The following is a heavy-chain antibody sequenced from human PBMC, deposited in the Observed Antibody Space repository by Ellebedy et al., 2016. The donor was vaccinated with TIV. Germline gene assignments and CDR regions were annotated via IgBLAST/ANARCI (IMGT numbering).Heavy chain of an antibody. D-gene: IGHD3-22*01. J-gene: IGHJ4*02. Sequence: GESLKISXAASGFIFGSYGMHWVRQAPGKGLEWVTVISYEGSNEYYADSVKGRFTISRDNSKNTLYLQMNSLRAEDTAVYYCARGGTCSYDSSSYPDFDYWGQGTLVTVSS. V-gene: IGHV3-30-3*01. CDR3: ARGGTCSYDSSSYPDFDY. CDR1: GFIFGSYG. CDR2: ISYEGSNE.